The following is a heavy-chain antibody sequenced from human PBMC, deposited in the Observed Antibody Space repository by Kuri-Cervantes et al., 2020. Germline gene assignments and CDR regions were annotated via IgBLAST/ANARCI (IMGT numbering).Heavy chain of an antibody. CDR2: IFYSGDT. CDR1: GASINHYY. J-gene: IGHJ6*03. D-gene: IGHD6-19*01. Sequence: GSLRLSCSASGASINHYYWSWVRQPPGKGLEWIGFIFYSGDTNYNPSLKSRVTISVDTSKNQFSLKLSSVTAADTAVYYCARGGWYGYYYYYMDVWGKGTTVTVSS. V-gene: IGHV4-59*01. CDR3: ARGGWYGYYYYYMDV.